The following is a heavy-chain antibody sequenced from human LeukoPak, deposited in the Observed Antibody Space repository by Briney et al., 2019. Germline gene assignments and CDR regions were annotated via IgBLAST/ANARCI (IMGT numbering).Heavy chain of an antibody. CDR2: IYYSGST. J-gene: IGHJ4*02. V-gene: IGHV4-39*01. D-gene: IGHD2-2*01. Sequence: SETLSLTCTVSGGSISSSSYYWGWIRQPPGKGLEWIGSIYYSGSTYYNPSLKSRVTVSVYTSKNQFSLKLSSVTAADTAVYYCARLEYQLLHFDYWGQGALVTVSS. CDR3: ARLEYQLLHFDY. CDR1: GGSISSSSYY.